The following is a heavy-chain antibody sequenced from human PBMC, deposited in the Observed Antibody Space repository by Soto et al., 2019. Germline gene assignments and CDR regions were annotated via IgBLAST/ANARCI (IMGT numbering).Heavy chain of an antibody. J-gene: IGHJ4*02. CDR3: ARHYFLMVYATPFDY. V-gene: IGHV4-39*01. CDR1: GGSVSSSDYY. CDR2: IYYSGIT. Sequence: SETLSLTCTVSGGSVSSSDYYWGWIRQPPGKGLEWIGSIYYSGITYDNPSLKSRLTISVDTSKNQFSLKLSSVTAADTAVYYCARHYFLMVYATPFDYWGQGTLVTVSS. D-gene: IGHD2-8*01.